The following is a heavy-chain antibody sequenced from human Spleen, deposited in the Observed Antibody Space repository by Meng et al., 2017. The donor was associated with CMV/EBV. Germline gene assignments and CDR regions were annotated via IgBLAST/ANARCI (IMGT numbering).Heavy chain of an antibody. D-gene: IGHD2-21*01. J-gene: IGHJ6*02. CDR3: ARHGAYCGGDCYWDVGRAYYGMDV. CDR1: GYTFTAYY. Sequence: ASVKVSCKAPGYTFTAYYMHWVRQSPGQGPEWMGWINQSGDAHYAQRFQGRVTMTRDTSISTAYMELSSLRSEDTAVYYCARHGAYCGGDCYWDVGRAYYGMDVWGQGTTVTVSS. V-gene: IGHV1-2*02. CDR2: INQSGDA.